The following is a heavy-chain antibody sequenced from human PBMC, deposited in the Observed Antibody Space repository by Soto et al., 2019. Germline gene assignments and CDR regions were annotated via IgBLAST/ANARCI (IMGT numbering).Heavy chain of an antibody. V-gene: IGHV5-51*01. CDR1: GYSFTSYW. CDR3: ARWDIPLGVDTAMATGVHAFDI. D-gene: IGHD5-18*01. CDR2: IYPGDSDT. Sequence: GESLKISCKGSGYSFTSYWIGWVRQMPGKGLEWMGIIYPGDSDTRYSPSFQGQVTISADKSISTAYLQWSSLKASDTAMYYCARWDIPLGVDTAMATGVHAFDIWGQGTMVTVSS. J-gene: IGHJ3*02.